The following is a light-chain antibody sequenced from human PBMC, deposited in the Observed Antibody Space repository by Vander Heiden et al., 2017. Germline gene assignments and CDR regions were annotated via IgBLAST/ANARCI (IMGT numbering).Light chain of an antibody. CDR1: TGAVTSGNY. V-gene: IGLV7-43*01. CDR3: LLHYSGTWV. J-gene: IGLJ3*02. Sequence: QTVVTQEPSLTVSPGGTVTLTCASSTGAVTSGNYPNWFQQKPGQAPRTLIYTTSNKPAWTPARCSGSRLGGKAALTLSGVQPEDEADYYCLLHYSGTWVFGGGTKLTVL. CDR2: TTS.